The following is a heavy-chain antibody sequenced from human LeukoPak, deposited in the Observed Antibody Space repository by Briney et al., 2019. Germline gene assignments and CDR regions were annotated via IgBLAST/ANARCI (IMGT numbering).Heavy chain of an antibody. CDR1: GFIVSDHY. D-gene: IGHD3-16*02. CDR2: MYSSGNI. V-gene: IGHV3-53*01. J-gene: IGHJ4*02. Sequence: TGGSLRLSCAASGFIVSDHYMGWVRQAPGKGLDWVSVMYSSGNIHYADSVEGRFTISRDNSKNTLYLQMNSVRAEDTAVYYCARSSVIRYRSTWLDYWGQGTLVTVSS. CDR3: ARSSVIRYRSTWLDY.